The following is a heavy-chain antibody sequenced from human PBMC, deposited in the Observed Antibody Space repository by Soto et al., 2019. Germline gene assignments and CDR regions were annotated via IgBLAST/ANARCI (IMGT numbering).Heavy chain of an antibody. D-gene: IGHD2-2*01. V-gene: IGHV4-34*01. J-gene: IGHJ3*02. CDR2: ISHSGST. Sequence: TLSLTCAVYGGSFSYYYWTWIRQTPGKGLEWIGEISHSGSTNYKPSLKSRVIISADPSKKQFSLNLTSVTAADSGVYYCARGECSSNYCVTRWVLDIWGQGTVVTVSS. CDR1: GGSFSYYY. CDR3: ARGECSSNYCVTRWVLDI.